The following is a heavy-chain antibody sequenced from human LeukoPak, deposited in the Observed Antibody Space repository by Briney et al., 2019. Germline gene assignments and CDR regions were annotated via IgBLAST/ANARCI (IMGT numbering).Heavy chain of an antibody. CDR2: ISSSGSTI. CDR3: ARVLFVFYFDY. Sequence: GGSLRLSCAASGFTISSDYMTWVRQAPGKGLEWVSYISSSGSTIYYADSVKGRFTISRDNAKNTLYLQMNSLRAEDTAVYYCARVLFVFYFDYWGHGGLVTVSS. CDR1: GFTISSDY. V-gene: IGHV3-48*04. J-gene: IGHJ4*01. D-gene: IGHD5/OR15-5a*01.